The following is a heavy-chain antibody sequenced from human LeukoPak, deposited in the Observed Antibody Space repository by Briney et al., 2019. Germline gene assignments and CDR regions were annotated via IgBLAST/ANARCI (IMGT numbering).Heavy chain of an antibody. CDR3: ARARQAYCSGGSCPPGN. Sequence: ASVKVSCKASGYTFTSYGISWVRQAPGQGLEWMGWISAYNGDTNYAQKLQGRVTMTTDTSTSTAYMELRSLRSEDTAVYYCARARQAYCSGGSCPPGNWGQGTLVTVSS. V-gene: IGHV1-18*01. J-gene: IGHJ4*02. CDR1: GYTFTSYG. D-gene: IGHD2-15*01. CDR2: ISAYNGDT.